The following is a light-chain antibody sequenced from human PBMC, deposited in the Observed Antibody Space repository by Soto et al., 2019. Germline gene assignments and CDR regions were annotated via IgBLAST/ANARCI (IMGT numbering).Light chain of an antibody. J-gene: IGLJ2*01. CDR2: SNN. CDR1: SSNIGSNT. Sequence: QSVLTQPPSASGTPGQRVTISCSGSSSNIGSNTVNWYQQLPGTAPKLLIYSNNQRPSGVPDRFSGFKFGTSASLAISGLQSEDEADYSCAAWDDSLNGVLFGGGTKRTVL. CDR3: AAWDDSLNGVL. V-gene: IGLV1-44*01.